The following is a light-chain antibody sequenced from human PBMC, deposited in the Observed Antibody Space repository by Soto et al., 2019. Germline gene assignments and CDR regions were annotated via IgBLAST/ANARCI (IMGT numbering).Light chain of an antibody. CDR1: QNIDIY. V-gene: IGKV1-39*01. J-gene: IGKJ2*01. CDR3: QQSYIVSYT. CDR2: SAS. Sequence: IQMTQSPSSLSASVGDTVTITCRASQNIDIYLNWYQQQPGKAPRLLIYSASVLQSGVPSRFSGSGSETDFTLTISSLQPDDSATYFCQQSYIVSYTFGQGTKLEIK.